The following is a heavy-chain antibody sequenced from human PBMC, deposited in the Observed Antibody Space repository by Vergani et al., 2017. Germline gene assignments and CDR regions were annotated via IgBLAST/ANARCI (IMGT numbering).Heavy chain of an antibody. CDR2: INHSGST. Sequence: QVQLQQWGAGLLKPSETLSLTCAVYGGSFSGYYWSWIRQPPGKGLEWIGEINHSGSTNYNTSLKSRVTISVDTSKNQFSLKLSSVTAADTAVYYCARGGYCSSTSCYKRGYYYYYMDVWGKGTTVTVSS. CDR1: GGSFSGYY. J-gene: IGHJ6*03. D-gene: IGHD2-2*02. V-gene: IGHV4-34*01. CDR3: ARGGYCSSTSCYKRGYYYYYMDV.